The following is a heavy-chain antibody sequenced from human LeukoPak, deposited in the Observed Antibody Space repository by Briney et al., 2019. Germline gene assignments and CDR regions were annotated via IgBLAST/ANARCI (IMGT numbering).Heavy chain of an antibody. J-gene: IGHJ4*02. CDR2: IRSKAYGGTT. D-gene: IGHD6-13*01. CDR3: TRVEPSIAAAGPFDY. Sequence: GGSLRLSCTASGFTFGDYAMSWVRQAPGKGLEWVGFIRSKAYGGTTEYAASVKGRFTISRDDSKSIAYLQMNNLKTEDTAVYYCTRVEPSIAAAGPFDYWGQGTLVTVSS. CDR1: GFTFGDYA. V-gene: IGHV3-49*04.